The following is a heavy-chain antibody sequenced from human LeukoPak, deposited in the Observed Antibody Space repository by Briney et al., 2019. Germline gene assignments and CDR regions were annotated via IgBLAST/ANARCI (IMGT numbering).Heavy chain of an antibody. CDR2: ISSSTSYI. Sequence: PGGSLRLSCAASGFTFSSYTINWVRQAPGKGLERVSSISSSTSYIYYADSLKGRFTISRDNAKNSLYLQMNSLRAEDTAVYYCARDGGGYDILTGYYYYGMDVWGQGTTVTVSS. J-gene: IGHJ6*02. CDR3: ARDGGGYDILTGYYYYGMDV. V-gene: IGHV3-21*01. D-gene: IGHD3-9*01. CDR1: GFTFSSYT.